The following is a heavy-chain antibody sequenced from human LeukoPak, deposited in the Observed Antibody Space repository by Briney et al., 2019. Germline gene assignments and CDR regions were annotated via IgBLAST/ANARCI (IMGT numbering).Heavy chain of an antibody. D-gene: IGHD3-22*01. CDR1: GDSINSLDL. J-gene: IGHJ4*02. CDR2: MYLSGTT. V-gene: IGHV4-4*02. CDR3: AGLVGRYSSGLYYYYFDY. Sequence: SETPSLTCTVSGDSINSLDLWSWVRQPPGKGLEWIGEMYLSGTTHSNPSVKSRVTISIDKSKNQFFLNLSSVTAADTAVYYCAGLVGRYSSGLYYYYFDYWGQGTLVTVSS.